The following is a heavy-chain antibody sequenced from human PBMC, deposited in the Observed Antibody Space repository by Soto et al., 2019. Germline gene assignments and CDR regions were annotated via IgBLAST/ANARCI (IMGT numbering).Heavy chain of an antibody. J-gene: IGHJ4*02. Sequence: QITLKESGPTLVKPTQTLTLTCTVSGFSVSSSGEGVGWIRQPPGKALEWLALIYWDDDKRYSPSLKRRLTNTKHTTKNQVVLTLTIMDPVDTASYYCANIDPKIVTAGEPGGFDFWGQGTLVTVSS. CDR3: ANIDPKIVTAGEPGGFDF. CDR2: IYWDDDK. V-gene: IGHV2-5*02. D-gene: IGHD7-27*01. CDR1: GFSVSSSGEG.